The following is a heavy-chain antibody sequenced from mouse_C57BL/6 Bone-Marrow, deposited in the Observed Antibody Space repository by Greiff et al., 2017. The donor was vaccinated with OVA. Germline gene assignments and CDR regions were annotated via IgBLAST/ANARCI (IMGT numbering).Heavy chain of an antibody. CDR2: ISYDGSN. CDR1: GYSITSGYY. CDR3: ARDQEAWFAY. J-gene: IGHJ3*01. D-gene: IGHD3-2*02. V-gene: IGHV3-6*01. Sequence: EVQLQQSGPGLVKPSQSLSLTCSVTGYSITSGYYWNWIRQFPGNKLEWMGYISYDGSNNYNPSLKNRISITRDTSKNQFFLKLNSVTTEDTATYYCARDQEAWFAYWGQGTLVTVSA.